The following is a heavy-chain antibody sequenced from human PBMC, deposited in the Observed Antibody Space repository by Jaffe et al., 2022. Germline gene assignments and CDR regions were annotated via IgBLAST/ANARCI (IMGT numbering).Heavy chain of an antibody. CDR1: GFTFSSYG. D-gene: IGHD6-19*01. CDR2: IRYDGSNK. V-gene: IGHV3-30*02. Sequence: QVQLVESGGGVVQPGGSLRLSCAASGFTFSSYGMHWVRQAPGKGLEWVAFIRYDGSNKYYADSVKGRFTISRDNSKNTLYLQMNSLRAEDTAVYYCAKDHVYSSGWYYFDYWGQGTLVTVSS. J-gene: IGHJ4*02. CDR3: AKDHVYSSGWYYFDY.